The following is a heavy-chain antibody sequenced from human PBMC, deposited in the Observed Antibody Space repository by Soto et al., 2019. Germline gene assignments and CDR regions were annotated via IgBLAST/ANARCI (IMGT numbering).Heavy chain of an antibody. CDR2: INHRGSP. CDR3: ARAAFFYGSGSLYYYYYRMDV. D-gene: IGHD3-10*01. CDR1: GGSFSSYY. V-gene: IGHV4-34*01. Sequence: PSETLSLTWAVYGGSFSSYYWSWICQPPGKGLEWIGEINHRGSPTYIPSLKSPVTISVHTSKTPFSLKLTSVTAADTAVYYCARAAFFYGSGSLYYYYYRMDVWGQGTTVTVSS. J-gene: IGHJ6*02.